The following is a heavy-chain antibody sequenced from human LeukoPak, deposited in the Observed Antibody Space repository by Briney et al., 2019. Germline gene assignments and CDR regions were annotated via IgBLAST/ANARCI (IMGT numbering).Heavy chain of an antibody. D-gene: IGHD5-18*01. CDR3: ARGGRGYSYSFPLYFDY. J-gene: IGHJ4*02. V-gene: IGHV4-34*01. Sequence: SETLSLTCTVYGGSFSGYYWSWIRQPPGKGLEWIGEINHSGSTNYNPSLKSRVTISVDTSKNQFSLKLSSVTAADTAVYYCARGGRGYSYSFPLYFDYWGQGTLVTVSS. CDR2: INHSGST. CDR1: GGSFSGYY.